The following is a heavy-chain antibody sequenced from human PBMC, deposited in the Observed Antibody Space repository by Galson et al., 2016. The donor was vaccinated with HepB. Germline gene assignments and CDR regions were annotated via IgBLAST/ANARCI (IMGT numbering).Heavy chain of an antibody. CDR3: AHRQTGMWSSGSGSFDY. Sequence: PALVKPTQTLTLTCTFSGFSLTTSEVGVGWIRQPPGKALEWLALIYGNEGRRYSPSLKDRLTVTKDTSKNQVVLTMTNVDPVDTATYYCAHRQTGMWSSGSGSFDYWGQGTLVTVSS. CDR2: IYGNEGR. CDR1: GFSLTTSEVG. V-gene: IGHV2-5*01. D-gene: IGHD3-10*01. J-gene: IGHJ4*02.